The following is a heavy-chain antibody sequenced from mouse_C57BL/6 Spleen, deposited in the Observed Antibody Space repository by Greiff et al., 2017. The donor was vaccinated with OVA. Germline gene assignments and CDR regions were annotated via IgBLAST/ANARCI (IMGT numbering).Heavy chain of an antibody. CDR3: ARGNSYYFGY. CDR2: IYPGSGST. CDR1: GYTFTSYW. Sequence: QVHVKQPGAELVKPGASVKMSCKASGYTFTSYWITWVKQRPGQGLEWIGDIYPGSGSTNYNEKFKSKATLTVDTSSSTAYMQLSSLTSENSAVYYSARGNSYYFGYWGQGTTLTVSS. V-gene: IGHV1-55*01. J-gene: IGHJ2*01.